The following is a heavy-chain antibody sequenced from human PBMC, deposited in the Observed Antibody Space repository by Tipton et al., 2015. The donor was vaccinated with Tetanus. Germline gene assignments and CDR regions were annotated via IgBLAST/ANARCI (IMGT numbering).Heavy chain of an antibody. CDR1: GGSFSGYY. CDR3: ARNTVAGTVTFDY. V-gene: IGHV4-34*01. J-gene: IGHJ4*02. D-gene: IGHD6-19*01. Sequence: LSLTCAVYGGSFSGYYWSWIRQPPGKGLEWIGEINHRGSTNYNPSLKSRVTISVDTSKNQFSLKLSSVTAADTAVYYCARNTVAGTVTFDYWGQGTLVTVSS. CDR2: INHRGST.